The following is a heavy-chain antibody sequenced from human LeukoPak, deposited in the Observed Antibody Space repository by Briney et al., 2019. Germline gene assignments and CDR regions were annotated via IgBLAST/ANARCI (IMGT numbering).Heavy chain of an antibody. J-gene: IGHJ6*02. Sequence: ASVKVSCKASGYTFSDFGISWVRQAPGRGLGWMGWISGYNDDIDYAQNLQCRVTMTTDTSTRTAYMELRSLRSDDSAVYYCARDAVLQYFEGDYPYGMDVWGQGTTVTVSS. D-gene: IGHD3-9*01. CDR1: GYTFSDFG. V-gene: IGHV1-18*01. CDR3: ARDAVLQYFEGDYPYGMDV. CDR2: ISGYNDDI.